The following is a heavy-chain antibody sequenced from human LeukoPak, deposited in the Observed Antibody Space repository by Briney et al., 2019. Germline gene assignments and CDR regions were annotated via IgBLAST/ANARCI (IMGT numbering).Heavy chain of an antibody. CDR2: IIPILGIT. J-gene: IGHJ6*02. V-gene: IGHV1-69*02. Sequence: ASVKVSCKASGGTFSSYTISWVRQAPGQGLEWMGRIIPILGITNYAQKFQGRVTITADKSTSTAYMELSSLRSEDTAVYYCGSGPIVVVPAAIRYYGMDVWGQGTTVTVSS. D-gene: IGHD2-2*01. CDR3: GSGPIVVVPAAIRYYGMDV. CDR1: GGTFSSYT.